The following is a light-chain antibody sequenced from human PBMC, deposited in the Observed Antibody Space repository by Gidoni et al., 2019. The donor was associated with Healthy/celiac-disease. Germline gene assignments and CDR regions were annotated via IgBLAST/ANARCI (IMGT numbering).Light chain of an antibody. J-gene: IGKJ4*01. Sequence: DIQMTQSPSSLSASVGDRVTITCRASQSISSYLNWYQQKPGKAPKLLIYAASRLQSWVPSRFSGSGSGTDFTLTIHHLPTENFATYYCQPGFRNPPTFGGGTKVEIK. CDR1: QSISSY. V-gene: IGKV1-39*01. CDR2: AAS. CDR3: QPGFRNPPT.